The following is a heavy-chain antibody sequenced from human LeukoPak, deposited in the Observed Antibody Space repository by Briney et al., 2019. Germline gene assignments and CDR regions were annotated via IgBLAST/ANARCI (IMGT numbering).Heavy chain of an antibody. CDR1: GGSISSGGYS. J-gene: IGHJ4*02. CDR3: ARENGDYVFFDY. D-gene: IGHD4-17*01. V-gene: IGHV4-30-2*05. CDR2: IYHSGST. Sequence: SQTLSLTCAVSGGSISSGGYSWSWIRQPPGKGLEWIGYIYHSGSTYYNPSLKSRVTISVDTSKNQFSLKLSSVTAADTAVYYCARENGDYVFFDYWGQGTLVTVSS.